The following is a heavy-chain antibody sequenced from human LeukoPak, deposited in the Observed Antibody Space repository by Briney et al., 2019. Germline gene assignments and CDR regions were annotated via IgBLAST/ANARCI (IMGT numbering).Heavy chain of an antibody. Sequence: PSETLSLTCTVSGGSISSYYWSWIRQPPGKGLEWIGYIYYSGSINYNPSLKSRVTISVDTSKNQFSLKLSSVTAADTAVYYCARGVVSHYYYYYYMDVWGKGTTVTVSS. J-gene: IGHJ6*03. CDR3: ARGVVSHYYYYYYMDV. D-gene: IGHD3-3*01. CDR2: IYYSGSI. CDR1: GGSISSYY. V-gene: IGHV4-59*01.